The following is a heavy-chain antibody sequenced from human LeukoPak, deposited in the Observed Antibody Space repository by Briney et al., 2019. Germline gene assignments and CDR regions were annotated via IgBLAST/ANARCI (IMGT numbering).Heavy chain of an antibody. V-gene: IGHV3-15*01. D-gene: IGHD3-9*01. J-gene: IGHJ4*02. CDR1: GFTFRNAW. CDR2: IKSKTDGGTT. CDR3: TTAQYYDILTGYSPFDY. Sequence: GGSLRLSCAASGFTFRNAWMSWVRQAPGKGLEWVGRIKSKTDGGTTDYAAPVKGRFTISRDDSKNTLYLQMNSLKTEDTAVYYCTTAQYYDILTGYSPFDYWGQGTLVTVSS.